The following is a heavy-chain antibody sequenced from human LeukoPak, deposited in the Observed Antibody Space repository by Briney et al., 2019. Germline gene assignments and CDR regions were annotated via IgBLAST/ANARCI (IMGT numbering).Heavy chain of an antibody. Sequence: GASVKVSCKASGYTFTGYYMHWVRQAPGQGLGWMGWINPNSGGTNYAQKFQGRVTMTRDTSISTAYMELSRLRSDDTAVYYCARESGSGWSDFDYWGQGTLVTVSS. D-gene: IGHD6-19*01. CDR1: GYTFTGYY. J-gene: IGHJ4*02. CDR3: ARESGSGWSDFDY. V-gene: IGHV1-2*02. CDR2: INPNSGGT.